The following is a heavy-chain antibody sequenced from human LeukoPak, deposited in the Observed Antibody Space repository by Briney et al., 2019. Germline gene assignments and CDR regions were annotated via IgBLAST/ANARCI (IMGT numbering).Heavy chain of an antibody. CDR2: ISGSGGST. CDR3: AKDYYRSGSYLDY. CDR1: GFTFSSYA. D-gene: IGHD3-10*01. Sequence: PGGSLRLSCAASGFTFSSYAMSWVLQAPGKGLQWVSAISGSGGSTYYADSVKGRFTISRDNSKNTLYLQMNSLRAEDTAVYYYAKDYYRSGSYLDYWGQGTLVTVSS. V-gene: IGHV3-23*01. J-gene: IGHJ4*02.